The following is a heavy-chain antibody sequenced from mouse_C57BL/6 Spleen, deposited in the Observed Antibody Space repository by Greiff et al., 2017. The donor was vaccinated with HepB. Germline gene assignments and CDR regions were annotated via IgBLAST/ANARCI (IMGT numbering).Heavy chain of an antibody. J-gene: IGHJ2*01. CDR1: GFTFSDFY. CDR3: ARDGAGTGYFDY. V-gene: IGHV7-1*01. Sequence: EVKLMESGGGLVQSGRSLRLSCATSGFTFSDFYMEWVRQAPGKGLEWIAASRNKANDYTTEYSASVKGRFIVSRDTSQSILYLQMNALRAEDTAIYYCARDGAGTGYFDYWGQGTTLTVSS. D-gene: IGHD4-1*01. CDR2: SRNKANDYTT.